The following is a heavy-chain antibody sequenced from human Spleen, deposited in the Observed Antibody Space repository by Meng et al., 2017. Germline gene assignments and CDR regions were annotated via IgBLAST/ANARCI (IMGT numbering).Heavy chain of an antibody. V-gene: IGHV3-48*03. J-gene: IGHJ4*02. CDR2: ISSSGSTI. D-gene: IGHD1-26*01. CDR1: GIAFTTSA. CDR3: ARGWELLNY. Sequence: GGSLRLSCAASGIAFTTSAMNWVRQAPGKGLEWVSYISSSGSTIYYADSVKGRFTISRDNAKNSLYLQMNSLRAEDTAVYYCARGWELLNYWGQGTLVTVSS.